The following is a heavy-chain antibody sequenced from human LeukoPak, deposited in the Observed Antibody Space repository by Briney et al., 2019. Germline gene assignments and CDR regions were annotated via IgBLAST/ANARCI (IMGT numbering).Heavy chain of an antibody. J-gene: IGHJ4*02. D-gene: IGHD6-19*01. CDR3: ARLSNSSGWFSLDY. CDR2: ISSSSSYI. CDR1: GFTFSSYS. V-gene: IGHV3-21*01. Sequence: GSLRLSCAASGFTFSSYSMNWVRQAPGKGLEWVSSISSSSSYIYYADSVKGRFTISRDNAKNSLYLQMNSLRAEDTAVYYCARLSNSSGWFSLDYWGQGTLVTVSS.